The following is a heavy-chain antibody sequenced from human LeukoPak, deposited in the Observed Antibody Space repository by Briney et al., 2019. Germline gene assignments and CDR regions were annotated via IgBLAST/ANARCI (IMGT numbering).Heavy chain of an antibody. CDR3: ARGRPHGNDY. CDR2: IASDGSST. V-gene: IGHV3-74*01. D-gene: IGHD4-23*01. CDR1: GFTFSSYW. J-gene: IGHJ4*02. Sequence: PGGSLRLSCAASGFTFSSYWMNWVRQAPGKGLVWVSRIASDGSSTTYADSVKGRFSISGDNAKNTLYLQMNSLRVEDTAVHYCARGRPHGNDYWGQGTLVTVSS.